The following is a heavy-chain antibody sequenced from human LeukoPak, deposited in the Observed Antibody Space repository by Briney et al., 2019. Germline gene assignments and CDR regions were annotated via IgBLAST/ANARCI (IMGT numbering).Heavy chain of an antibody. D-gene: IGHD6-13*01. J-gene: IGHJ4*02. V-gene: IGHV5-51*01. CDR1: GYSFTNYW. CDR3: ARCFTAASGDDY. CDR2: IYPGDSDT. Sequence: GESLKISCKGSGYSFTNYWIGWVRQMPGKGLEWMGIIYPGDSDTRYSPSFEGQVTISVDKSISTAYLQWNSLKVSDTAMYYCARCFTAASGDDYWGQGTLVTVSS.